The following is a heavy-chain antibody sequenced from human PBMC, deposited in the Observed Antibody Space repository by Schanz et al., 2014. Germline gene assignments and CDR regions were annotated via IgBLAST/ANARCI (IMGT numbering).Heavy chain of an antibody. CDR1: GFTFSAYG. CDR2: IWFDGNNK. V-gene: IGHV3-33*06. J-gene: IGHJ3*02. Sequence: QVQLVESGGGVVQPGRSLRLSCAASGFTFSAYGMHWVRQAPGKGLEWVAVIWFDGNNKFYADSVKGRFTISRDNSKNTLYLKMSSMRAEDTALYYCAKDPHRDYGGKPQTFDIWGQGTMVTVSS. CDR3: AKDPHRDYGGKPQTFDI. D-gene: IGHD4-17*01.